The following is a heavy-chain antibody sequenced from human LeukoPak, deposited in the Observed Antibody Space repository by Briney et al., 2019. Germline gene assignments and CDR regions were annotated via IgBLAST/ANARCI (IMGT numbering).Heavy chain of an antibody. CDR1: GFTFSNYA. V-gene: IGHV3-23*01. J-gene: IGHJ6*02. Sequence: GGSLRLSCAASGFTFSNYALTWVRQAPGKGLEWVSSISGSGGSTFYADSVKGRFTISRDNSKNTLYLQVNSLSAEDTAVYYCAKGSCSGGSCYSDFYYYGMDVWGQGTTVTVSS. CDR2: ISGSGGST. D-gene: IGHD2-15*01. CDR3: AKGSCSGGSCYSDFYYYGMDV.